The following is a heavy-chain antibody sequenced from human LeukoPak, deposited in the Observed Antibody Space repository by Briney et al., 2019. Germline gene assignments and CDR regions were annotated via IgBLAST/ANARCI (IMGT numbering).Heavy chain of an antibody. V-gene: IGHV4-38-2*02. J-gene: IGHJ4*02. Sequence: SETLSLTCIVSGYSISSDYYWGWIRQPPGKGLEWIGSIYHSGSTYYNPSLKSRVTISVDTSKNQFSLKLSSVTAADTAVYYCASSAYGADSSGYCEYWGQGTLVTVSS. CDR1: GYSISSDYY. CDR2: IYHSGST. CDR3: ASSAYGADSSGYCEY. D-gene: IGHD3-22*01.